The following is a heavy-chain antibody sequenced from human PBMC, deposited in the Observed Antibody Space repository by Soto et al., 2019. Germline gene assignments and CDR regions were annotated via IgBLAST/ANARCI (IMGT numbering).Heavy chain of an antibody. CDR3: ARGATHGSSWYFWFDP. V-gene: IGHV1-69*01. Sequence: QVQLVQSGAEVRMPGSSVKVSCKASGGSFSTYSINWVRQAPGQWLEWMGGIIPLFGTTNYAQKFKGRVTITADESTSTAYMELSSLRAEDAAVYYCARGATHGSSWYFWFDPWGQETLVTVSS. D-gene: IGHD6-13*01. CDR2: IIPLFGTT. J-gene: IGHJ5*02. CDR1: GGSFSTYS.